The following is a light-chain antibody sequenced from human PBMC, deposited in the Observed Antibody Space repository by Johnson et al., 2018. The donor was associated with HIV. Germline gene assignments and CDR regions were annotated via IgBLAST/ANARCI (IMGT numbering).Light chain of an antibody. V-gene: IGLV1-51*01. Sequence: QSALTQPPSMSAAPGQKVTISCSGSSSDIGNNYVSWYQQLPGTAPKLLIYDNNKRPSGIPDRFSASKSDTSATLGITGLQTGDEADYYCGTWDSSLSAPVFGPGTKVTVL. CDR2: DNN. CDR3: GTWDSSLSAPV. J-gene: IGLJ1*01. CDR1: SSDIGNNY.